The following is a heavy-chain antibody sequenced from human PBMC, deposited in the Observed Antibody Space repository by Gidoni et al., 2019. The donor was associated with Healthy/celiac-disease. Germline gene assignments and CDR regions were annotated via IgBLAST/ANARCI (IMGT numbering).Heavy chain of an antibody. J-gene: IGHJ4*02. D-gene: IGHD4-17*01. V-gene: IGHV3-74*01. CDR2: INSDGSST. CDR3: ARGGYGGTLPFDY. Sequence: MHWVRQAPGKGLVWVSRINSDGSSTSYADSVKGRFTISRDNAKNTLYLQMNSLRAEDTAVYYCARGGYGGTLPFDYWGQGTLVTVSS.